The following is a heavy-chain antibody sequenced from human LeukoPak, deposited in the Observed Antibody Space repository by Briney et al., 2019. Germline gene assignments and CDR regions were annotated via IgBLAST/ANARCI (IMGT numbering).Heavy chain of an antibody. V-gene: IGHV3-30-3*01. CDR3: AGDGHLGYCSGGSCYWGYFDY. Sequence: GRSLRLSCAASGFTFSSYAMHWVRQAPGKGLEWVAVISYDGSNKYYADSVKGRFTISRDNSKNTLYLQMNSLRAEDTAVYYCAGDGHLGYCSGGSCYWGYFDYWGRGTLVTVSS. CDR1: GFTFSSYA. CDR2: ISYDGSNK. D-gene: IGHD2-15*01. J-gene: IGHJ4*02.